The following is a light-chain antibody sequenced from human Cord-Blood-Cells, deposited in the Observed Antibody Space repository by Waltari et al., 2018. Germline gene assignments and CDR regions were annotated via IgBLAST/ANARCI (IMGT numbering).Light chain of an antibody. CDR2: EVS. CDR1: TSHVGGYNS. Sequence: QSALTQPPSASGSPGPSVTISCTGTTSHVGGYNSVSWYQQHPGKAPKLMIYEVSKRPSGVPDRFSGSKSGNTASLTVSGLQAEDEADYYCSSYAGSNKVFGGGTKLTVI. V-gene: IGLV2-8*01. CDR3: SSYAGSNKV. J-gene: IGLJ3*02.